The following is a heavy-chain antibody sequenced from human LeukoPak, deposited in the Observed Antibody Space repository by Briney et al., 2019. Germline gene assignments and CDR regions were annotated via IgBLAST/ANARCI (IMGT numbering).Heavy chain of an antibody. CDR2: IFYSGTT. Sequence: SETLSLTCTVSGGSISSSSYYWGWIRQPPGKGLEWIGNIFYSGTTYYNPSLMSRVTISAVTSKNQFSLKMRSVTAADTAVYYCARVLRGGTYYFDYWGQGTLVTVSS. J-gene: IGHJ4*02. CDR1: GGSISSSSYY. V-gene: IGHV4-39*01. CDR3: ARVLRGGTYYFDY. D-gene: IGHD2-15*01.